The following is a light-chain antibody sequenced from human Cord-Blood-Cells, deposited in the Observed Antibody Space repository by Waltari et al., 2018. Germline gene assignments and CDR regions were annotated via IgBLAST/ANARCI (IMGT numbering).Light chain of an antibody. J-gene: IGKJ2*01. CDR3: QQYGSSPLYT. CDR1: QSVSSSY. V-gene: IGKV3-20*01. CDR2: GAS. Sequence: VLTQSPRTPSLSPGATASLSCRASQSVSSSYLAWYQQKPGQAPRLLIYGASSRATGIPDRFSGSGSGTDFTLTISRLEPEDFAVYYCQQYGSSPLYTFGQGTKLEIK.